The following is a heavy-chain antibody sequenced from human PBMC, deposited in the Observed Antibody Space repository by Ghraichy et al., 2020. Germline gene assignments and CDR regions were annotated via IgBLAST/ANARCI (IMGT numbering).Heavy chain of an antibody. D-gene: IGHD3-10*01. J-gene: IGHJ4*02. V-gene: IGHV3-7*01. CDR1: GFTFSSYW. CDR3: ARVVTTMVRGVTGGLVY. Sequence: GGSLRLSCAASGFTFSSYWMSWVRQAPGKGLEWVANIKQDGSEKYYVDSVKGRFTISRDNAKNSLYLQMNSLRAEDTAVYYCARVVTTMVRGVTGGLVYWGQGTLVTVSS. CDR2: IKQDGSEK.